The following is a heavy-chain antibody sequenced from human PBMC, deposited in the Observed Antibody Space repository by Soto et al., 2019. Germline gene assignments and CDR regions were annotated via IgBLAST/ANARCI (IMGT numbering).Heavy chain of an antibody. V-gene: IGHV3-30*03. CDR1: GFTFSSYG. Sequence: QVQLVESGGGVVQPGRSLRLSCAASGFTFSSYGMHWVRQAPGKGLEWVAVISYDGSNKYYADSVKGRFTISRDNSKNTLYLQMTSLRAEDTAVYYCATFWGMDVCGQGTTVTVSS. CDR2: ISYDGSNK. CDR3: ATFWGMDV. J-gene: IGHJ6*02. D-gene: IGHD3-3*01.